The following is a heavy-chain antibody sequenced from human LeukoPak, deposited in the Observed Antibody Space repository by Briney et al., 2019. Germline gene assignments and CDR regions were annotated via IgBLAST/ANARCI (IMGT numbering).Heavy chain of an antibody. D-gene: IGHD1-14*01. CDR3: ARAQEDVHKPGSYFDY. CDR2: IFPGGST. Sequence: SETLSLTCTVSGGSISSGSYSWSWIRQPPGKGLEWIGYIFPGGSTHSNPSLKSRVTMSIDRAKNQFSLRLTTVTAADSALCYCARAQEDVHKPGSYFDYWGQGTLVTVSS. J-gene: IGHJ4*02. CDR1: GGSISSGSYS. V-gene: IGHV4-30-2*01.